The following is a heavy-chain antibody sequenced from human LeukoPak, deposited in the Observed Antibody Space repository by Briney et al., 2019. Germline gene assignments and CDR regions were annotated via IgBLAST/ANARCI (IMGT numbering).Heavy chain of an antibody. Sequence: GASVKVSCKASGYTFTGYYMHWVRQAPGQRLEWMGWINPNSGGTNYAQKFQGWVTMTRDTSISTAYMELSRLRSDDTAVYYCARGGYDSSGYYSIVNYYYYGMDVWGQGTTVTVSS. CDR2: INPNSGGT. J-gene: IGHJ6*02. V-gene: IGHV1-2*04. D-gene: IGHD3-22*01. CDR3: ARGGYDSSGYYSIVNYYYYGMDV. CDR1: GYTFTGYY.